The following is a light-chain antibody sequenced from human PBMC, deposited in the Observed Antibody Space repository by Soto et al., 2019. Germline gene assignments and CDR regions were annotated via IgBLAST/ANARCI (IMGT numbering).Light chain of an antibody. J-gene: IGKJ1*01. CDR1: QSIRTC. V-gene: IGKV1-5*01. CDR3: QQYNTNPWT. Sequence: DIPMTQSPSTLSASVGDRVTITCRASQSIRTCLDWYQQKPGKAPKLLIYDASSLKSGVPSRFSGGGSGTEFTLTISSLQPDDFTTYYCQQYNTNPWTFGQGTKVDIK. CDR2: DAS.